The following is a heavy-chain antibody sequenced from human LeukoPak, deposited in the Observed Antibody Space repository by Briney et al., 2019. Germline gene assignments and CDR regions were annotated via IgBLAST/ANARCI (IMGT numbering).Heavy chain of an antibody. V-gene: IGHV3-33*03. CDR2: IWYDGSNK. D-gene: IGHD4-17*01. Sequence: GGSLRLSCAASGFTFSSYGMHWVRQAPGKGLEWVAVIWYDGSNKCYADSVKGRFTISRDNSKNTLYLQMNSLRAEDTAVYYCAGDYGEYYYGMDVWGRGITVTVSS. CDR1: GFTFSSYG. CDR3: AGDYGEYYYGMDV. J-gene: IGHJ6*02.